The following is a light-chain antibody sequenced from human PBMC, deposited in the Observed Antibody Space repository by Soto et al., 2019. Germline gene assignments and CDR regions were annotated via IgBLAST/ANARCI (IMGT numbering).Light chain of an antibody. V-gene: IGLV1-44*01. J-gene: IGLJ3*02. Sequence: QAVVTQPPSASGTPGQRVTISCSGSSSNIGTNTVNWYQQLPGTAPKLLIYSHNQRPSGVPDQFSGSKSGTSASLAISGLQSEDEADYYCAAWDDSLNGWVFGGGTKLTVL. CDR1: SSNIGTNT. CDR3: AAWDDSLNGWV. CDR2: SHN.